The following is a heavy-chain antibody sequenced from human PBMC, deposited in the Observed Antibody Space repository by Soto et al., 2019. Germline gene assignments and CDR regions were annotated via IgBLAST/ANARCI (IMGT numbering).Heavy chain of an antibody. V-gene: IGHV1-18*04. CDR3: ARKGRFCTGGVCYSNWFDP. Sequence: ASVKVSCKASGYTFTSFGINWVRQAPGQGLEWMGWISAKNDDTKYAQKIQGRVTMTTDTSTSTAYMELRSLRSDDTAVYYCARKGRFCTGGVCYSNWFDPSGQVPMVTFSS. J-gene: IGHJ5*02. CDR2: ISAKNDDT. CDR1: GYTFTSFG. D-gene: IGHD2-8*02.